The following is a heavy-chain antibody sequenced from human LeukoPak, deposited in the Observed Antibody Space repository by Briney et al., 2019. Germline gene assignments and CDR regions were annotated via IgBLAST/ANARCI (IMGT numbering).Heavy chain of an antibody. CDR1: GFTFSSHA. CDR2: ISGSGAGT. D-gene: IGHD1-7*01. Sequence: PGGSLRLSCAASGFTFSSHAMSWVRQAPGKGLEWVSGISGSGAGTYYADSVKGRFTISRDNSKNTLNLQTNSLRAEDTATYYCAKEGYQTGTTSKGYYDYWGQGTLVTVSS. CDR3: AKEGYQTGTTSKGYYDY. V-gene: IGHV3-23*01. J-gene: IGHJ4*02.